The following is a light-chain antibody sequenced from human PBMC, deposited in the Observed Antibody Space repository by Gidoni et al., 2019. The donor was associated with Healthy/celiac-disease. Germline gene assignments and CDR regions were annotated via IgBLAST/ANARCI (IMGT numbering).Light chain of an antibody. CDR3: QQYYSTPIT. J-gene: IGKJ4*01. V-gene: IGKV4-1*01. CDR2: WAS. CDR1: QSVLYSSNNKNY. Sequence: LGERATINCKSSQSVLYSSNNKNYLAWYQQKPGQPPKLLIYWASTRESGVPDRFSGSGSGTDFTLTISSLQAEDVAVYYCQQYYSTPITFGGXTKVEIK.